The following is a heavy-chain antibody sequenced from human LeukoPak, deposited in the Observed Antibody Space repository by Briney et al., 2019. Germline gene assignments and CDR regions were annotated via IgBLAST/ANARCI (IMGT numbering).Heavy chain of an antibody. CDR2: IYPGDPDT. J-gene: IGHJ4*02. V-gene: IGHV5-51*01. Sequence: GESLKISCKGSGYSFTSYWIGWVRQMPGKGLEWMGIIYPGDPDTRYSPSFQGQVTISADKYIRTAYLQWSSLWASDAAIYYCARHHDYGDYGCFDYWGQGTLVTVSS. D-gene: IGHD4-17*01. CDR3: ARHHDYGDYGCFDY. CDR1: GYSFTSYW.